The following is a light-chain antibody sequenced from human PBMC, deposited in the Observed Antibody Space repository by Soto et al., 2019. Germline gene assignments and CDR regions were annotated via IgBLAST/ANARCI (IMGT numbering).Light chain of an antibody. CDR3: QQYGGSVT. V-gene: IGKV3D-20*01. J-gene: IGKJ4*01. CDR1: QSVNNNY. Sequence: EIVLTQSPATLSLSPGERATLSCGASQSVNNNYLAWYQQKPGLAPSLLIYDASTRAPGIPDRFSGSGSGTDFTLTISGLEPEDFAVYYCQQYGGSVTFGGGTKVDIK. CDR2: DAS.